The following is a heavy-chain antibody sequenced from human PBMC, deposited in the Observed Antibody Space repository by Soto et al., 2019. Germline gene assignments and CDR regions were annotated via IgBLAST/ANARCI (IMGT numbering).Heavy chain of an antibody. Sequence: SETLSLTYXVSGGSISSSSYFWGWIRQPPGKGLEWIGSIYYSGSTYYNPSLKSRVTISVDTSKNQFSLKLSPVTAADTAVYLCARIRGCEGVSLFFVGRVCAFDIWGQGTMVTVSS. J-gene: IGHJ3*02. CDR2: IYYSGST. CDR1: GGSISSSSYF. CDR3: ARIRGCEGVSLFFVGRVCAFDI. V-gene: IGHV4-39*01. D-gene: IGHD3-3*01.